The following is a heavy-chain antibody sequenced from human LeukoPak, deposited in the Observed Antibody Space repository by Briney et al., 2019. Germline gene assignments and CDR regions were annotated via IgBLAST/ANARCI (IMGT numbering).Heavy chain of an antibody. V-gene: IGHV4-39*01. CDR3: ARHDDLWSGYPSWFDP. Sequence: PSETLSLTCTVSGGSISSSSYYWGWIRQPPGKGLEWLGSIYRSGSTYYKPSLKSRVTTSVDTSKNQFSLKLNSVTAADTAVYYCARHDDLWSGYPSWFDPWGQETLVTVSS. D-gene: IGHD3-3*01. CDR2: IYRSGST. J-gene: IGHJ5*02. CDR1: GGSISSSSYY.